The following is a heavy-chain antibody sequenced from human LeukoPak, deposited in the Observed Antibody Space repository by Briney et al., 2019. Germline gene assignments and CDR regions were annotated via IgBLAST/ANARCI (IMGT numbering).Heavy chain of an antibody. J-gene: IGHJ1*01. CDR1: GYTFTSYY. D-gene: IGHD2-2*01. CDR3: ARDRYCSSTSCYTTAYFQH. CDR2: INPNSGGT. Sequence: ASVKASCKASGYTFTSYYMHWVRQAPGQGLEWMGWINPNSGGTNYAQKFQGRVTMTRDTSISTAYMELSRLRSDDTAVYYCARDRYCSSTSCYTTAYFQHWGQGTLVTVSS. V-gene: IGHV1-2*02.